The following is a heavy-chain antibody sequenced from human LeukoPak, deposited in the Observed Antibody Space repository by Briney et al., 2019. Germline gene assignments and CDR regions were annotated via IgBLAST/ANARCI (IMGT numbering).Heavy chain of an antibody. Sequence: GGSLRLSCAASGFTFSSYWMSWVRQAPGKGLEWVAAISNGKTYYADSVRGRFAISRDDSTNTVYLHMNSLRDEDTALYHCVREAGYCAPVCVKTNWFDPWGQGTLVIVSS. V-gene: IGHV3-23*01. CDR1: GFTFSSYW. CDR3: VREAGYCAPVCVKTNWFDP. D-gene: IGHD2-15*01. CDR2: ISNGKT. J-gene: IGHJ5*02.